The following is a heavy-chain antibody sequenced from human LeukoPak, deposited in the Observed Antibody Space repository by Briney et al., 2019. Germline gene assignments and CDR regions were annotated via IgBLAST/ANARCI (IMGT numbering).Heavy chain of an antibody. D-gene: IGHD5-12*01. J-gene: IGHJ6*03. CDR2: TYYRSKWYN. Sequence: SQTLSLTFAISGDSVSSNSAAWNWIRQSPSRGLEWLGRTYYRSKWYNDHAVSVKSRITINPDTSKNQFSLQLNSVTPEDTAVYYCARGREIVARTYYYYMDVWGKGTTVTVSS. CDR3: ARGREIVARTYYYYMDV. V-gene: IGHV6-1*01. CDR1: GDSVSSNSAA.